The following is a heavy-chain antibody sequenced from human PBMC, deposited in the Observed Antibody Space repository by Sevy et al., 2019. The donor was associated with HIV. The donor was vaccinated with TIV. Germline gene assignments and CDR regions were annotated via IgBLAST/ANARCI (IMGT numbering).Heavy chain of an antibody. CDR1: GFTFSGSA. J-gene: IGHJ4*02. CDR2: IRNKANSSAT. Sequence: GGSLRLSCAASGFTFSGSAMHWVRQASGKGLEWVGRIRNKANSSATAYAASVKGRFTISRDDLKNTAYLQMNSLKTEDTAVYYCVGGSYSSGWYFDYWGQGTLVTVSS. V-gene: IGHV3-73*01. D-gene: IGHD6-19*01. CDR3: VGGSYSSGWYFDY.